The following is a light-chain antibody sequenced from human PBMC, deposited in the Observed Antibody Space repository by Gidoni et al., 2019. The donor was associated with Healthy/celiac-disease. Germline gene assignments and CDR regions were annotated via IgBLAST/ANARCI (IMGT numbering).Light chain of an antibody. V-gene: IGKV3-11*01. CDR1: QSVSSY. CDR2: DAS. Sequence: EIVLTQSPATLSLSPGERATLSCRASQSVSSYLAWYQQKPGQAPRLLIYDASNRATGIPARFSCSGSGTDFTLTISSLEPEDFAVYYCQQRSNWPPGFGQGTKVEIK. J-gene: IGKJ1*01. CDR3: QQRSNWPPG.